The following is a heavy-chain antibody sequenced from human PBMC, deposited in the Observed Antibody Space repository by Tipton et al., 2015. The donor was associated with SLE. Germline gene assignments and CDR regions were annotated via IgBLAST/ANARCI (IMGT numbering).Heavy chain of an antibody. CDR1: GGSISSYY. CDR3: ASQDPLTAMVPYYFDY. CDR2: IYYSGST. D-gene: IGHD5-18*01. Sequence: LRLSCTVSGGSISSYYWSWIRQPPGKGLEWIGYIYYSGSTNYNPSLKSRVTISVDTSKNQFSLKLSSVTAADTAVYYCASQDPLTAMVPYYFDYWGQGTLVTVSS. J-gene: IGHJ4*02. V-gene: IGHV4-59*01.